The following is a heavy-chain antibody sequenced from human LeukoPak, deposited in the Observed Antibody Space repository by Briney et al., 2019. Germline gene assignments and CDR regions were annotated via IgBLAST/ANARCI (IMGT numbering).Heavy chain of an antibody. Sequence: PGGSLRLSCAASGFTFSSYAMSWVRQAPGKGLEWVSAISGSGGSTYYADSVKGRFTISRDNSKNTLYLQMNSLRAEDTAVYYCAKAVGFCSSTSCYGPYYYYGMDVWGQGTTVTVSS. D-gene: IGHD2-2*01. V-gene: IGHV3-23*01. J-gene: IGHJ6*02. CDR3: AKAVGFCSSTSCYGPYYYYGMDV. CDR2: ISGSGGST. CDR1: GFTFSSYA.